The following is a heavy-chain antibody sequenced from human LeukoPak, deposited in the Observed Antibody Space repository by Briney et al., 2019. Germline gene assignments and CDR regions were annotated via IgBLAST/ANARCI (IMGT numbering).Heavy chain of an antibody. D-gene: IGHD6-19*01. Sequence: GGSLRLSCAASGFTFSSYAMNWVRQAPGKGLEWVSAISGSGGSTYYADSVKGRFTISRDNSKNTLYLQMNSLRAEDTAVYYCAKDRSSSGWYASFFDYWGQRTLVTVSS. V-gene: IGHV3-23*01. CDR1: GFTFSSYA. J-gene: IGHJ4*02. CDR3: AKDRSSSGWYASFFDY. CDR2: ISGSGGST.